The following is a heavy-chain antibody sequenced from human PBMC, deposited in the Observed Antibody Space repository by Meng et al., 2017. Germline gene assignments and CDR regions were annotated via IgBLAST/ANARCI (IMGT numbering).Heavy chain of an antibody. CDR1: GNTFTSYA. CDR3: ARDKLKTFDP. Sequence: QVQLVQSGDEGKKPVAPVKVSWKGSGNTFTSYAMHWVRQAPGQGLEWMGWINAGNGNTKYSQKFQGRVTITRDTSASTAYMELSSLRSEDTAVYYCARDKLKTFDPWGQGTLVTVSS. J-gene: IGHJ5*02. CDR2: INAGNGNT. V-gene: IGHV1-3*01.